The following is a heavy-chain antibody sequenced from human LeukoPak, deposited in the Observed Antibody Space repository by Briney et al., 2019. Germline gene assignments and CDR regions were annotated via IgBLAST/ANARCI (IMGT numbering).Heavy chain of an antibody. CDR3: ARTGYCSSTSCSAGFDP. V-gene: IGHV3-23*01. D-gene: IGHD2-2*01. CDR1: GFTFSSYA. Sequence: PGGSLRLSCAAPGFTFSSYAMSWVRQAPGKGLDWVSGLSGGGGSTYHADSVKGRFTISRDNSKNTLYLQMNSLRAEDTAIYYCARTGYCSSTSCSAGFDPWGQGTLVTVSS. CDR2: LSGGGGST. J-gene: IGHJ5*02.